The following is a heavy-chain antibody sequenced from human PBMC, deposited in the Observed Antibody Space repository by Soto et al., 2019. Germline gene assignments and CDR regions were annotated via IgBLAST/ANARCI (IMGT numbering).Heavy chain of an antibody. D-gene: IGHD1-26*01. J-gene: IGHJ4*02. CDR1: GGFISSSNW. CDR3: AGNSGTYSFDY. CDR2: IYHSGTT. V-gene: IGHV4-4*02. Sequence: PSETLSLTCAVSGGFISSSNWWSWVRQPPGKGLEWIGEIYHSGTTNYNPSLKSRVTISVDKSKNQFSLKLNSVTAADTAVYYCAGNSGTYSFDYWGQGTLVTVSS.